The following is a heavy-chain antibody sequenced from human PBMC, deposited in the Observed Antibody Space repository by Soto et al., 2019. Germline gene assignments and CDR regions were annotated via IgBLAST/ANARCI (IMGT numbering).Heavy chain of an antibody. J-gene: IGHJ4*02. D-gene: IGHD5-12*01. Sequence: PSETLSLTCTVSGGSISSSSYYWGWIRQPPGKGLEWIGSIYYSGSTYYNPSLKSRVTISVDTSKNQFSLKLSSVTAADTAVYYCARRSVFGGYDYWGQGTLVTVSS. CDR3: ARRSVFGGYDY. CDR2: IYYSGST. CDR1: GGSISSSSYY. V-gene: IGHV4-39*01.